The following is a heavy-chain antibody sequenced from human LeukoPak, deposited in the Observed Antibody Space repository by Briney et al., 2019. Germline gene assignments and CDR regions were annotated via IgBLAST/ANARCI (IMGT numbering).Heavy chain of an antibody. CDR1: GGSFSGYY. J-gene: IGHJ5*02. CDR2: INHSGST. Sequence: SETLSLTCAVYGGSFSGYYWSWIRQPPGKGLEWIGEINHSGSTNYNPSLKSRVTISVDTSKNQFSLKLSSVTAADTAVYYCARGSRRITIFGVVNNWFDPWGQGTLVTVSS. V-gene: IGHV4-34*01. D-gene: IGHD3-3*01. CDR3: ARGSRRITIFGVVNNWFDP.